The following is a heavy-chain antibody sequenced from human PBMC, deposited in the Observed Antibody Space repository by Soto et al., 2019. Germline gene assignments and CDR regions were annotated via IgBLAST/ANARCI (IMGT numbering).Heavy chain of an antibody. D-gene: IGHD5-18*01. CDR2: INAGNGNT. CDR3: GSLNTAMVISRGNWFDP. Sequence: GASVKVSCKASGYTFTSYAMDWVRQAPGQRLEWMEWINAGNGNTKYSQKFQGRVTITRDTSASTAYMELSSLRSEDTAVYYWGSLNTAMVISRGNWFDPGGQGTLVTVSS. V-gene: IGHV1-3*01. CDR1: GYTFTSYA. J-gene: IGHJ5*02.